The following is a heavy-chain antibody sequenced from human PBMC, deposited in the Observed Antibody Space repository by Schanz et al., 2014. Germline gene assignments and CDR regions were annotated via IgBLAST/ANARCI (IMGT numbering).Heavy chain of an antibody. D-gene: IGHD6-19*01. CDR1: GFTVSTNY. CDR2: IYSGGST. CDR3: AKERDITGWNHGDY. J-gene: IGHJ4*02. Sequence: EVQLVESGGGLIQPGGSLRLSCAASGFTVSTNYMSWVRQAPGKGLEWVSIIYSGGSTYYADSVKGRFTISRDNSKNTLYLQMNSLRAEDTAVYHCAKERDITGWNHGDYWGQGTLVTVSS. V-gene: IGHV3-66*03.